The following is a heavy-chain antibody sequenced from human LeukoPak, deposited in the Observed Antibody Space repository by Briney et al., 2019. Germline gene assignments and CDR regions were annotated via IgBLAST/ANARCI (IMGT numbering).Heavy chain of an antibody. CDR1: GFTFDDYA. V-gene: IGHV3-9*01. CDR3: AKDRGLRNQWLQLTHDY. J-gene: IGHJ4*02. CDR2: ISWNSGSI. D-gene: IGHD5-24*01. Sequence: GGSLRLSCAASGFTFDDYAMHWVRQAPGKGLEWVSGISWNSGSIGYADSVKGRFTISRDNAKNSLYLQMNSLRAEDTALYYCAKDRGLRNQWLQLTHDYWGPGNPGQRLL.